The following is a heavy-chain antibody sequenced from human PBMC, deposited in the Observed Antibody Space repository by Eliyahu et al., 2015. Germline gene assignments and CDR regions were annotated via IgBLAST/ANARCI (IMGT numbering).Heavy chain of an antibody. J-gene: IGHJ4*02. Sequence: EVQLVESGGGLVQPGRSLRLSCAASGFTFNDYAIHWVRQAPGKGLEWVSGISWNSGSIGYADSVKGRFTISRDNAKNSLYLQMNSLRAEDTALYYCARGKHYDFWSGYYLDYWGQGTLVTVSS. CDR1: GFTFNDYA. CDR3: ARGKHYDFWSGYYLDY. CDR2: ISWNSGSI. D-gene: IGHD3-3*01. V-gene: IGHV3-9*01.